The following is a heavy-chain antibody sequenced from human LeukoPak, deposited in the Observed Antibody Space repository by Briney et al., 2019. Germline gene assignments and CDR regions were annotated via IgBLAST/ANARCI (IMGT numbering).Heavy chain of an antibody. V-gene: IGHV3-66*01. CDR2: IYSGSST. CDR1: GFTFSHAW. J-gene: IGHJ6*03. Sequence: GGSLRLSCAASGFTFSHAWMTWVRQAPGKGLEWVSVIYSGSSTYYADSVKGRFTISRDNSKNTLYLQMNSLRAEDTAVYYCARARRDMDVWGKGTTVTISS. CDR3: ARARRDMDV.